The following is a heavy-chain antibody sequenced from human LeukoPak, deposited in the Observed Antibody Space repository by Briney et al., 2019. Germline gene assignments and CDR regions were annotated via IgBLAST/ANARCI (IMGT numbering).Heavy chain of an antibody. CDR2: ISSSSSTI. J-gene: IGHJ4*02. D-gene: IGHD3-3*01. V-gene: IGHV3-48*01. Sequence: PGGPLRLSCAASGFTFSSYSMNWVRQAPGKGLEWVSYISSSSSTIYYADSVKGRFTISRDNAKNSLYLQMNSLRAEDTAVYYCARDSPDYDFWSGYPQFDYWGQGTLVTVSS. CDR1: GFTFSSYS. CDR3: ARDSPDYDFWSGYPQFDY.